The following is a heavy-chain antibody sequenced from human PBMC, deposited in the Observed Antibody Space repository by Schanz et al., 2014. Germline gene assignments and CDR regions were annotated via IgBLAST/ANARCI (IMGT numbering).Heavy chain of an antibody. Sequence: EVQLVESGGGVVQPGGSLRLSCAASGFTFSTYYMNWVRQAPGKGLEWVSSISSSSSYISYADSVKGRFTISRDNAKNSVFLQMNRLRAEDTAVYYCATEGPRGTRHPINYYYAMDNWGQGTKVTV. CDR1: GFTFSTYY. D-gene: IGHD6-6*01. CDR2: ISSSSSYI. V-gene: IGHV3-21*01. CDR3: ATEGPRGTRHPINYYYAMDN. J-gene: IGHJ6*02.